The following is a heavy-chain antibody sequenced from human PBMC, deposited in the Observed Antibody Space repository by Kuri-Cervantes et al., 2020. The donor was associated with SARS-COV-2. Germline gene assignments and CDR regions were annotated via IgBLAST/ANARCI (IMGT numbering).Heavy chain of an antibody. CDR1: KTTFPNYD. Sequence: ASVKISCKAPKTTFPNYDINWVRQATGQGLEWMGWINPNSGGTNYAQQFQGRVTMTRDTYISTAYMELSRLRSDDTAVYYCARDAIVTVGSWYDYWGQGTLVTVSS. V-gene: IGHV1-2*02. J-gene: IGHJ4*02. D-gene: IGHD6-13*01. CDR2: INPNSGGT. CDR3: ARDAIVTVGSWYDY.